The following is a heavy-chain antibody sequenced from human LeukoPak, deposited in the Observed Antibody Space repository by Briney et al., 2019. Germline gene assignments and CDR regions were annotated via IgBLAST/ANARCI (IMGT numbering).Heavy chain of an antibody. CDR2: IYYSGST. J-gene: IGHJ4*02. D-gene: IGHD6-13*01. Sequence: SETLPLTCTVSGGSISSSSYYWGWIRQPPGKGLEWIGSIYYSGSTYYNPSLKSRVTISVDTSKNQFSLKLSSVTAADTAVYYCARVRLWGGAAAGTTPFDYWGQGTLVTVSS. CDR1: GGSISSSSYY. V-gene: IGHV4-39*07. CDR3: ARVRLWGGAAAGTTPFDY.